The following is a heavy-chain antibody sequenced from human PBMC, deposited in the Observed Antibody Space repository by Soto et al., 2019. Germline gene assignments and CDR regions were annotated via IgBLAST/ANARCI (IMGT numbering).Heavy chain of an antibody. CDR3: ARSITFDWLFFDN. V-gene: IGHV4-4*02. CDR2: IYHSGST. D-gene: IGHD3-9*01. CDR1: GGSISRSNW. J-gene: IGHJ4*02. Sequence: SLTCAVSGGSISRSNWWSLVRQPPGKGLEWIGEIYHSGSTNYNPSLKSRVTISVDKPKNQFSLKLSSLTAADTAVYYCARSITFDWLFFDNWGQGSLVTVSS.